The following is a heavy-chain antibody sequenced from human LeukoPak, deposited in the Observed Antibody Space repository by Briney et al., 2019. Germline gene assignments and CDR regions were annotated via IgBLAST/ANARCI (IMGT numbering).Heavy chain of an antibody. Sequence: GGSLRLSCAASGFTFTIFGLNWVRQAPGKGPEWVSYIDARSGITYYADSVQGRFTLSRDNARESVFLQMDSLRSDDTAVYYCARGFSQAAAGPFFDYWGQGTLVTVSS. CDR3: ARGFSQAAAGPFFDY. CDR1: GFTFTIFG. D-gene: IGHD6-13*01. CDR2: IDARSGIT. J-gene: IGHJ4*02. V-gene: IGHV3-48*01.